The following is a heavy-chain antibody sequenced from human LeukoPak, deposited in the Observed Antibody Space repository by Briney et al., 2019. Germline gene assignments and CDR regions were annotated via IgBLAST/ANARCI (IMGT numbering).Heavy chain of an antibody. J-gene: IGHJ6*02. Sequence: ASVKVSCKASGYTFTNYAMHWVRQAPGQRLEWMGWINAGNGNTKYSQKFQGRVTITRDTSASTAYMELRSLRSDDTAVYYCARGPYYYYGMDVWGQGTTVTVSS. CDR1: GYTFTNYA. CDR2: INAGNGNT. V-gene: IGHV1-3*01. CDR3: ARGPYYYYGMDV.